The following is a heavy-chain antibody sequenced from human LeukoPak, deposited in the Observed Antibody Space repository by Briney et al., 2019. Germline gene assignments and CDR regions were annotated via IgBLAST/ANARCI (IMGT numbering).Heavy chain of an antibody. CDR3: AKDLVSPRRVGSSEKLDY. CDR1: GFIFRNYA. D-gene: IGHD3-10*01. V-gene: IGHV3-23*01. Sequence: GGSLRLSCAASGFIFRNYAMNWVRQAPGKGLEWVSAILSGGETTSYADSVRGRFTISRDNSENTLYPEMNSLRAEDTAIYYCAKDLVSPRRVGSSEKLDYWGQGTLVTVSS. CDR2: ILSGGETT. J-gene: IGHJ4*02.